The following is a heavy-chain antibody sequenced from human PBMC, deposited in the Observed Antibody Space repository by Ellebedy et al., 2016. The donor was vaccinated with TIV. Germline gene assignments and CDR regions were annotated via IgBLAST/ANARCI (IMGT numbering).Heavy chain of an antibody. D-gene: IGHD5-18*01. CDR2: INPNSGGT. Sequence: ASVKVSCKASGYTFTGYYMHRVRQALGQGLEWMGWINPNSGGTNYAQKFQGRVTMTRDTSISTAYMELSRLRSDDTAVYYCARDPASGYSYGANFDYWGQGTLVTVSS. CDR1: GYTFTGYY. V-gene: IGHV1-2*02. CDR3: ARDPASGYSYGANFDY. J-gene: IGHJ4*02.